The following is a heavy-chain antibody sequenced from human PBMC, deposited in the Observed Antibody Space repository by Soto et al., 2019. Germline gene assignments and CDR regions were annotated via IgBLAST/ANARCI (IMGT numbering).Heavy chain of an antibody. CDR1: VFSLSSSGMC. V-gene: IGHV2-70*01. Sequence: ESSPALVNPRQTLTLTCTFSVFSLSSSGMCVSWIRQPPGKALELLALIDWDDDKYYNTSLKTRLTISKDTSKNQVVLTMTNMDPVDTATYYCARSLSRDGYVDYWGQGTQVTVSS. J-gene: IGHJ4*02. D-gene: IGHD2-2*01. CDR2: IDWDDDK. CDR3: ARSLSRDGYVDY.